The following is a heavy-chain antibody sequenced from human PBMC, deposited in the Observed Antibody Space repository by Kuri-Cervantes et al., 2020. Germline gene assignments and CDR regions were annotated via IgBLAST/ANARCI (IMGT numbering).Heavy chain of an antibody. J-gene: IGHJ5*02. CDR2: IYYSGST. CDR1: GGSISSGGYY. V-gene: IGHV4-61*08. CDR3: ARAQWIGGKHSYNWFDP. D-gene: IGHD4-23*01. Sequence: SETLSLTCTVSGGSISSGGYYWSWIRQHPGKGLEWIGYIYYSGSTNYNPSLKSRVTISVDTSKNQFSLKLSTVTAADTAVYYCARAQWIGGKHSYNWFDPWGQGTLVTVSS.